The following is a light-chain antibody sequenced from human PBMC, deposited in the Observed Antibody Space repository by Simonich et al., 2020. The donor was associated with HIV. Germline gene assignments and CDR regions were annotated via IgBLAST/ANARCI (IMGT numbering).Light chain of an antibody. J-gene: IGLJ2*01. V-gene: IGLV2-14*03. CDR1: SSDFGGYNY. CDR3: SSYTGSNTVI. CDR2: DFS. Sequence: QSALTQPASVSGSPGQSIPISCPGTSSDFGGYNYVSWSQHHPGKAPKLIIYDFSKRPSGVSNRFSGSKSGNTASLTISRLRAEDEADYYCSSYTGSNTVIFGGGTKLTVL.